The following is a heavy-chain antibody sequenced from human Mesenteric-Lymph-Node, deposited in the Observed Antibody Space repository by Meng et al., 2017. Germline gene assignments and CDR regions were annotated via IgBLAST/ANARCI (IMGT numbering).Heavy chain of an antibody. D-gene: IGHD5-12*01. Sequence: GGSLRLSCAASGFTFSSYWMHWVRQAPGKGLVWVSRINSDGSSTSYADSVKGRFTISRDNAKNTLYLQMNSLRAEDTAVYYCARKLGYSGYDWGDAFDIWGQGTMVTVSS. CDR1: GFTFSSYW. J-gene: IGHJ3*02. CDR3: ARKLGYSGYDWGDAFDI. CDR2: INSDGSST. V-gene: IGHV3-74*01.